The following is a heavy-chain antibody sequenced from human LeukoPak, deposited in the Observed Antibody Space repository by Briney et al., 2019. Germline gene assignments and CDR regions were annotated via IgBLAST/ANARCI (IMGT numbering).Heavy chain of an antibody. D-gene: IGHD3-10*01. CDR3: ARDIYYGSGSYFFD. CDR2: IKQDGSEK. V-gene: IGHV3-7*01. J-gene: IGHJ4*02. Sequence: GGSLRLSCAASGFTFSSYWMSWVRQAPGKGLEGVANIKQDGSEKYYVDSVKGRFTISRDNAKNSLYLQMNSLRAEDTAVYYCARDIYYGSGSYFFDWGQGTLVTVSS. CDR1: GFTFSSYW.